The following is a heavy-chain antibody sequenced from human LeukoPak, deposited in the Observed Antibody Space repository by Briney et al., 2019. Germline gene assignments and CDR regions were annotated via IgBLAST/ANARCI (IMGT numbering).Heavy chain of an antibody. CDR2: IIPILGIA. CDR3: ARDGWRVVVPAATKGTYYYYGMDV. D-gene: IGHD2-2*01. V-gene: IGHV1-69*04. CDR1: GYTFSSYA. Sequence: ASVKVSCKASGYTFSSYAISWVRQAPGQGLEWMGRIIPILGIANYAQKFQGRVTITADKSTSTAYMELSSLRSEDTAVYYCARDGWRVVVPAATKGTYYYYGMDVWGQGTTVTVSS. J-gene: IGHJ6*02.